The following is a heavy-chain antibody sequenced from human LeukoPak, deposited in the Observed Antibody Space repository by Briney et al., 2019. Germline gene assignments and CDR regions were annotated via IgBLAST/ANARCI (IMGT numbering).Heavy chain of an antibody. Sequence: PGGSLRLPCAASGFTFSTYSMNWVRQAPGKGLEWVSSISSSSRYIYNADSVKGRFTISRDNAKNSLYLQMNSLRAEDTAVYYCASQDYDILTGYYFDYWGQGTLVTVSS. V-gene: IGHV3-21*01. D-gene: IGHD3-9*01. J-gene: IGHJ4*02. CDR3: ASQDYDILTGYYFDY. CDR1: GFTFSTYS. CDR2: ISSSSRYI.